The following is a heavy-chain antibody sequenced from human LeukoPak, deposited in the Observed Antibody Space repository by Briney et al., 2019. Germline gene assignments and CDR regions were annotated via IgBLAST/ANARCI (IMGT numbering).Heavy chain of an antibody. CDR1: GGSISSYY. CDR2: IYYSGST. V-gene: IGHV4-59*01. Sequence: SETLSLTCTVSGGSISSYYWSWIRQPPGKGLEWIGYIYYSGSTNYNPSLKSRVTISVDTSKNQFSLKLSSVTAADTAVYYCARGAGPFDYWGQGTLVTVSS. J-gene: IGHJ4*02. CDR3: ARGAGPFDY.